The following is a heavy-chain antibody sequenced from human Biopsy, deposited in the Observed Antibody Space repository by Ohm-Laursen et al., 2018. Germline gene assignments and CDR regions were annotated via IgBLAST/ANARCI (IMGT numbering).Heavy chain of an antibody. CDR3: ARTPILIVSAGLVYRHRRHLQGMDV. CDR2: VDWADYK. D-gene: IGHD6-13*01. J-gene: IGHJ6*02. V-gene: IGHV2-70*11. CDR1: GFSLSARGMC. Sequence: PTQTLTLTYSFSGFSLSARGMCVSWIRQAPGKALEWLARVDWADYKDYSASLQTKLSISKDTSNDQVVLTVNNVDPADTATYYCARTPILIVSAGLVYRHRRHLQGMDVWGQGIAVTVS.